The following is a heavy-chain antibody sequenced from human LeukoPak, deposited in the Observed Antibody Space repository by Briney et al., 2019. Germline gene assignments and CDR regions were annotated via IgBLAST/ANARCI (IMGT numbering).Heavy chain of an antibody. J-gene: IGHJ3*02. CDR2: LSGTGGGT. Sequence: GGSLRLSSVASGFSLFTYALSGVREAPRKGLQWVSSLSGTGGGTWYAGSVKGRFTISRDNSKNTVYLQMNSLRVEDTAIYYCAKDRTPYSRSGGYYLGAFDIWGHGTLLTVSS. CDR3: AKDRTPYSRSGGYYLGAFDI. CDR1: GFSLFTYA. V-gene: IGHV3-23*01. D-gene: IGHD3-10*01.